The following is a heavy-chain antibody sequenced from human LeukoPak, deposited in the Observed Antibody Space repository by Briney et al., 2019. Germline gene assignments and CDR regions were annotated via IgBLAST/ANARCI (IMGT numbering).Heavy chain of an antibody. Sequence: GGSLRLSCAASGFPFSSYRMSWVRQAPGKGLEWVANIRHDGSETYYVDSLRGRFTISRDNAKNLVYLQMSSLRAEDTAIYYCARDETYDYESNGYLDFWGQGTVVTVSS. J-gene: IGHJ4*02. CDR2: IRHDGSET. CDR1: GFPFSSYR. D-gene: IGHD3-22*01. CDR3: ARDETYDYESNGYLDF. V-gene: IGHV3-7*01.